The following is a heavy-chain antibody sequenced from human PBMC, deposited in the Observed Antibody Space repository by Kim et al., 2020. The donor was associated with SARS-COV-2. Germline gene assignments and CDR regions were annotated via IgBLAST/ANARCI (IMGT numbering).Heavy chain of an antibody. Sequence: SETLSLTCTVSGGSISSGGYYWSWIRQHPGKGLEWIGYIYYSGSTYYNPSLKSRVTISVDTSKNQFSLKLSSVTAADTAVYYCARARGITMIVVVITTAFDSWGQGTMVTVSS. D-gene: IGHD3-22*01. V-gene: IGHV4-31*03. CDR3: ARARGITMIVVVITTAFDS. CDR2: IYYSGST. CDR1: GGSISSGGYY. J-gene: IGHJ3*02.